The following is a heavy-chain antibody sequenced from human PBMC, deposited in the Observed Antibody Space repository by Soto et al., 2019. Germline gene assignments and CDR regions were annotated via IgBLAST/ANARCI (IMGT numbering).Heavy chain of an antibody. Sequence: GGSLRLSCAASGFKFSNYAMSWVRQAPGKGLEWVSLISATGGGTYYADSVKGRFTISRDNSHNTLYLQVHSLTAEDTAVYYWAKDRRAGGNSAFYFDFWGQGAQGTVS. CDR3: AKDRRAGGNSAFYFDF. CDR1: GFKFSNYA. D-gene: IGHD3-16*01. J-gene: IGHJ4*02. V-gene: IGHV3-23*01. CDR2: ISATGGGT.